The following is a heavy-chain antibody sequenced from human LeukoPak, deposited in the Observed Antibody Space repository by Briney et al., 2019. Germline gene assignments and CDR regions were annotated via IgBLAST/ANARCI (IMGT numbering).Heavy chain of an antibody. CDR3: ARDRPLYDFWSGYYHYYYMDV. D-gene: IGHD3-3*01. Sequence: GASVKVSCKASGYTFTSYDINWVRQATGQGLEWMGGIIPIFGTANYAQKFQGRVTITADKSTSTAYMELSSLRSEDTAVYYCARDRPLYDFWSGYYHYYYMDVWGKGTTVTVSS. J-gene: IGHJ6*03. CDR2: IIPIFGTA. V-gene: IGHV1-69*06. CDR1: GYTFTSYD.